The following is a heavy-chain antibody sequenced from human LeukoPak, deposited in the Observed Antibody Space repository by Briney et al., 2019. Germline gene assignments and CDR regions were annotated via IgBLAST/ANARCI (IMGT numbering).Heavy chain of an antibody. D-gene: IGHD6-13*01. Sequence: GGSLRLSCAASGFTFSNAWMSWVRQAPGKGLEWVGRIKSKTDGGTTDYAAPVKGRFTISRDDSKNTLYLQMNSLRAEDTAVYYCAKDKDLQLVGDNWGQGTLVSVSS. CDR2: IKSKTDGGTT. CDR1: GFTFSNAW. V-gene: IGHV3-15*01. J-gene: IGHJ4*02. CDR3: AKDKDLQLVGDN.